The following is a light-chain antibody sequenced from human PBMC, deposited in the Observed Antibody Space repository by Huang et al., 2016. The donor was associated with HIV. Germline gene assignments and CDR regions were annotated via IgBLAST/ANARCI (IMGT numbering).Light chain of an antibody. CDR3: QQRSNWPPT. CDR1: QNIGNY. Sequence: ETVLTQSPATLSLSPGERATLSCRASQNIGNYLAWYQQKPGQTPRLLIYDTSNRATGVPARFSGSGSGTDVTLDISSLESEDFAVYYCQQRSNWPPTFGGGTKV. V-gene: IGKV3-11*01. J-gene: IGKJ4*01. CDR2: DTS.